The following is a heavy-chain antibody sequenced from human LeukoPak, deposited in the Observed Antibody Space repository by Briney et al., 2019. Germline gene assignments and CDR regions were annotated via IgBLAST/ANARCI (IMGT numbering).Heavy chain of an antibody. V-gene: IGHV3-33*01. J-gene: IGHJ4*02. CDR2: IWYDGSNK. Sequence: PGGSLRLSCAASGFTFSSYGMHWVRQAPGKGLEWVAVIWYDGSNKYYADSVKGRFTISRDNSKNTLYLQMNSLRAEDTAVYYCARGSGSAKWYYFDYWGQGTLVTVSS. CDR1: GFTFSSYG. CDR3: ARGSGSAKWYYFDY. D-gene: IGHD5-12*01.